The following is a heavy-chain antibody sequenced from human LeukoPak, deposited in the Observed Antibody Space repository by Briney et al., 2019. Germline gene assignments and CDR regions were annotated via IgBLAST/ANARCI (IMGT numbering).Heavy chain of an antibody. Sequence: SETLSLTCTVSGASIRNYYWSWIRQSPGKGLEWIGYIYYSGSTNYNPSPESRVAMSVDPSKNQFSLRLSSVTAADAAIYYCARRYSSSWYVRFFDPWGQGTLVTVSS. D-gene: IGHD6-13*01. CDR1: GASIRNYY. V-gene: IGHV4-59*08. CDR3: ARRYSSSWYVRFFDP. CDR2: IYYSGST. J-gene: IGHJ5*02.